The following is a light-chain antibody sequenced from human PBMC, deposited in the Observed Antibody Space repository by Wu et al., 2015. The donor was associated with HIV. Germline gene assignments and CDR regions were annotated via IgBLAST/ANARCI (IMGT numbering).Light chain of an antibody. J-gene: IGKJ4*01. CDR3: QQLNSYTLT. CDR2: AAS. Sequence: VGDRVTITCGPVRXFRSYLAWYQQKPGKAPKLLIYAASTLQTGVPSRFSGSGSGTDFTLTISSLQPEDFATYYCQQLNSYTLTFGGGTKVEIK. CDR1: RXFRSY. V-gene: IGKV1-9*01.